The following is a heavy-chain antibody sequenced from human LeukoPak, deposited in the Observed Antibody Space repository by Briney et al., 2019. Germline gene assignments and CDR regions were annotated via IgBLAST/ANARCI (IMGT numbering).Heavy chain of an antibody. CDR2: SYHSGST. V-gene: IGHV4-38-2*01. CDR1: GYSISSGYY. J-gene: IGHJ4*02. D-gene: IGHD1-1*01. Sequence: SETLSLTCAVSGYSISSGYYWGWSRQPPGKGLERMGRSYHSGSTNYNPSPKSRDTITVDTTKNKISLKQSSVTAADTAVYYCARLSGGTTTAHFDYWGQGTLVTVSS. CDR3: ARLSGGTTTAHFDY.